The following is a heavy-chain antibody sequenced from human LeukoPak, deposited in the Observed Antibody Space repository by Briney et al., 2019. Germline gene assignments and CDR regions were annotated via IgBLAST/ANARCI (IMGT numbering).Heavy chain of an antibody. J-gene: IGHJ4*02. D-gene: IGHD3-10*01. CDR2: INHSGST. Sequence: SETLSLTCAVSGGSFSGYDWSWSRQPPGKGLEWMGEINHSGSTNYNPSPKSRVTISVDTYKNQFSLKLSSVTAADTAVYYCARGRGSGSYYFDYWGQGTLVTVSS. V-gene: IGHV4-34*01. CDR1: GGSFSGYD. CDR3: ARGRGSGSYYFDY.